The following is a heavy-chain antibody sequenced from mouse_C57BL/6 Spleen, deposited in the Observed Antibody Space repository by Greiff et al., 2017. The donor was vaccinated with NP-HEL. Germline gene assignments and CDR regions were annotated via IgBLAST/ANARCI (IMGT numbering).Heavy chain of an antibody. V-gene: IGHV1-61*01. J-gene: IGHJ1*03. CDR1: GYTFTSYW. D-gene: IGHD2-1*01. CDR2: IYPSDSET. Sequence: QVQLQQPGAELVRPGSSVKLSCKASGYTFTSYWMDWVKQRPGQGLEWIGNIYPSDSETHYNQKFKDKATLTVDKSSSTAYMQLSSLTSEDSAVYYCARDYGNSGGWYFDVWGTGTTVTVSS. CDR3: ARDYGNSGGWYFDV.